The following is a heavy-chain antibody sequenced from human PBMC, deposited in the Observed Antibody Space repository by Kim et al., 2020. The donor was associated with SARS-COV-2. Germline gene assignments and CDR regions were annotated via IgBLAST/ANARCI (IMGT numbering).Heavy chain of an antibody. V-gene: IGHV7-4-1*02. CDR2: INTNTGNP. CDR1: GYTFSSNA. J-gene: IGHJ6*02. Sequence: ASVKVSCKASGYTFSSNAINWVRQAPGQGLEWMGWINTNTGNPTYAQGFTGRFVFSLGTSVSTAYLQISSLKAEDTAVYYCARNMQDYGAWYYYGMDVWGRGTTVTVSS. CDR3: ARNMQDYGAWYYYGMDV. D-gene: IGHD4-17*01.